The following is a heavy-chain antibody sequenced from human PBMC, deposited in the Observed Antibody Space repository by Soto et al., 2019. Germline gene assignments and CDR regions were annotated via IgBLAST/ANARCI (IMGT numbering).Heavy chain of an antibody. V-gene: IGHV3-7*01. Sequence: GGSLRLSCAASGFTFSSYWMSWVRQAPGKGLEWVANIKQDGSEKYYADSVKGRFTISRDNSKNTLYLEMNSLRAEDTAVYYCARDSSGVTTYFDSWGQGSLVTVSS. D-gene: IGHD4-17*01. J-gene: IGHJ4*02. CDR2: IKQDGSEK. CDR1: GFTFSSYW. CDR3: ARDSSGVTTYFDS.